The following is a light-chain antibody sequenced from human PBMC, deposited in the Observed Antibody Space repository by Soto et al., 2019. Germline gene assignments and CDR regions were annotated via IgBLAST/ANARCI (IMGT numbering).Light chain of an antibody. J-gene: IGLJ3*02. CDR3: RSYTTSGTPV. CDR2: EVS. Sequence: QSALTQPASVSGSPGQSITISCTGTSSDVGGYNYLSWYQQHPGKAPRVMIYEVSNRPSGVSNRVSGSTSGNTASLTNSGLPAEDEADYFCRSYTTSGTPVFGGGTKLTV. V-gene: IGLV2-14*01. CDR1: SSDVGGYNY.